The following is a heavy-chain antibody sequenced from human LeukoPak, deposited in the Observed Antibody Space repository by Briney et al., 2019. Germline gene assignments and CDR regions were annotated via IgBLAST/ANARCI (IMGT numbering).Heavy chain of an antibody. Sequence: PSETLSLTCTVSGGSISSYYWSWIRQPPGKGLEWIGYIYYSGSTNYNSSLKSRVTISVDTSKNQFSLKLSSVTAADTAVYYCAVLVGWNGSVDYWGQGTLVTVSS. CDR3: AVLVGWNGSVDY. V-gene: IGHV4-59*01. CDR2: IYYSGST. J-gene: IGHJ4*02. CDR1: GGSISSYY. D-gene: IGHD1-1*01.